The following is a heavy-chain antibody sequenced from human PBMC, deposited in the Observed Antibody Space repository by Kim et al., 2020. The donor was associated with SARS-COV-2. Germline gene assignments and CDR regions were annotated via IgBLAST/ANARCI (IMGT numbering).Heavy chain of an antibody. CDR3: ATVVFYYDAGYFKN. V-gene: IGHV3-66*01. J-gene: IGHJ1*01. CDR2: IYSGGNT. Sequence: GGSLRLSCAASGYTVTYSYMGWVRQAPGKGLEWVSFIYSGGNTMYADSVKGRLIISRDHSKNTLYLQMNSLRAEDTAVYYCATVVFYYDAGYFKNWGQGTLVIVSS. D-gene: IGHD3-22*01. CDR1: GYTVTYSY.